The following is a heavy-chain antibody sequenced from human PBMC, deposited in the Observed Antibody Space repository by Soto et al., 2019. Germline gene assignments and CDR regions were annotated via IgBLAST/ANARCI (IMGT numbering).Heavy chain of an antibody. CDR3: TRDLNHDCGP. CDR2: MNPDGSEQ. D-gene: IGHD2-21*01. V-gene: IGHV3-7*04. Sequence: EVHLVESGGDLVQPGGSLRLSCVASGFTFSDYWMTWVRQTRGKGLEGVANMNPDGSEQYYLDSVKGRFAISRDNAKNSLYLQMNSLRGEDTAVYYCTRDLNHDCGPWGQGTQVIVSS. CDR1: GFTFSDYW. J-gene: IGHJ5*02.